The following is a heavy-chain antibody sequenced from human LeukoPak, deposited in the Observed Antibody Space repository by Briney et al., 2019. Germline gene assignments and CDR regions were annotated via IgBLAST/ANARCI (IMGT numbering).Heavy chain of an antibody. CDR2: ITPILGLV. CDR1: GGTFINYA. V-gene: IGHV1-69*04. J-gene: IGHJ4*02. Sequence: GSSVTVSFKASGGTFINYAINWVRQAPGQGLEWMGRITPILGLVNYAQKFQGRVTITADKSTSTGYMAVAGLRSDDTAVYYCARGRGSRTGYNGDYLDYWGQGTLVTVSS. D-gene: IGHD5-18*01. CDR3: ARGRGSRTGYNGDYLDY.